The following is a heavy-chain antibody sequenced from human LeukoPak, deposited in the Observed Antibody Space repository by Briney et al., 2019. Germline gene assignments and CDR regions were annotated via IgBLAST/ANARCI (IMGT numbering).Heavy chain of an antibody. CDR3: ARGGYSSSWYGGPLFDP. V-gene: IGHV1-2*06. D-gene: IGHD6-13*01. Sequence: ASVTVSCKASGYTFTGYYMHWVRQAPGQGLEWMGRINPNSGGTNYAQKFQGRVTMTRDTSISTAYMELSRLRSDDTAVYYCARGGYSSSWYGGPLFDPWGQGTLVTVSS. CDR1: GYTFTGYY. CDR2: INPNSGGT. J-gene: IGHJ5*02.